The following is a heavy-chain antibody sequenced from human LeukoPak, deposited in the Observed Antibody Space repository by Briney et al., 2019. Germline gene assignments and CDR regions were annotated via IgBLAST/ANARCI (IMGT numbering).Heavy chain of an antibody. D-gene: IGHD2-15*01. CDR1: GFTFSSYA. J-gene: IGHJ4*02. V-gene: IGHV3-23*01. Sequence: GGSLRLSCAASGFTFSSYAMSWVRQAPGRGLEWVSAISGSGGSTYYADSVKGRFTISGDNSKNTLYLQMNSLRAEDTAVYYCVKDGVGAASCDYWGQGTLVTVSS. CDR2: ISGSGGST. CDR3: VKDGVGAASCDY.